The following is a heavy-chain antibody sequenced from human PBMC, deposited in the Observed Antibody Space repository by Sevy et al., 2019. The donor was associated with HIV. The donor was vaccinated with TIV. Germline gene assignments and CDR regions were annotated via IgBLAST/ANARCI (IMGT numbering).Heavy chain of an antibody. CDR3: AKDRVSGTYYTGDFDY. V-gene: IGHV3-23*01. J-gene: IGHJ4*02. CDR1: GFTFSTYA. Sequence: GGSLRFSCAASGFTFSTYAMTWVRQAPGKGLEWVSVISFSGGSTYYADSVKGRFTISRDNSKNTLYLQMISLRAEDTAVYYCAKDRVSGTYYTGDFDYWGQGTLVTVSS. CDR2: ISFSGGST. D-gene: IGHD3-10*01.